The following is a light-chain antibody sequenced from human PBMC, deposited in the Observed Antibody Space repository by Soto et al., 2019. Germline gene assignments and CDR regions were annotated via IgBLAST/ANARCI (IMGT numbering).Light chain of an antibody. CDR2: KAS. V-gene: IGKV1-5*03. CDR1: QNINTW. J-gene: IGKJ1*01. CDR3: QQYNNYFWA. Sequence: DIQMTQSPSSVSASIGDTVTITCRASQNINTWLAWYQQKPGKAPKLLILKASSLESGVPSRFSGSGSGTEFTLTISSLQPDDLATYYCQQYNNYFWAFGQGTKVDIK.